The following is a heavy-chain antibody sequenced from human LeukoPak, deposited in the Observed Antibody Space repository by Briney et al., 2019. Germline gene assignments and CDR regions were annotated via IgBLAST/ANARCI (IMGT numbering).Heavy chain of an antibody. CDR1: GFTFSSHS. D-gene: IGHD6-13*01. CDR2: IDSGSGNI. Sequence: GGSLRLSCAASGFTFSSHSMNWVRQAQGKGREWLSYIDSGSGNIYYRDSVKGRFTISRDNAQDSLYLQMDSLRDEDTAVYYCARDALSWQAAERHAVGSPWGQGTLVTVSS. CDR3: ARDALSWQAAERHAVGSP. V-gene: IGHV3-48*02. J-gene: IGHJ5*02.